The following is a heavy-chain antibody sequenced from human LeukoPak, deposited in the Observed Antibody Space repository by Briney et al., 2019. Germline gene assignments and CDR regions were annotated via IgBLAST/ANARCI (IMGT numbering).Heavy chain of an antibody. V-gene: IGHV3-23*01. J-gene: IGHJ4*02. Sequence: GGSLRLSCAASGFTFSSYAMSWVRQAPGKGLEWVSAINGSGGSTYYADSVKGRFTISRDNSKNTLYLQMNSLRAEDTAVYYCAKDSRHITMVRGVIYYFDYWGQGTLVTVSS. CDR3: AKDSRHITMVRGVIYYFDY. CDR2: INGSGGST. CDR1: GFTFSSYA. D-gene: IGHD3-10*01.